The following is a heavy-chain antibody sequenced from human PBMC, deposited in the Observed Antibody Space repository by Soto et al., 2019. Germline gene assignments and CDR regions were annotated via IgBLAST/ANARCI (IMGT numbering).Heavy chain of an antibody. J-gene: IGHJ6*02. CDR3: AKEEPYCSGGSCYYGMDV. CDR2: ISGSGGST. D-gene: IGHD2-15*01. CDR1: GFTFSSYA. V-gene: IGHV3-23*01. Sequence: GGSLRLSCAASGFTFSSYAMSWVRQAPGKGLEWVSAISGSGGSTYYADSVKGRFTISRDNSKNTLYLQMNSLRAEDTAVYYCAKEEPYCSGGSCYYGMDVWGQGTTVTVSS.